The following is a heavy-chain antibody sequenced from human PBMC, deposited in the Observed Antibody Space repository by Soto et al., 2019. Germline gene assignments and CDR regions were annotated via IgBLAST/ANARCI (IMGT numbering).Heavy chain of an antibody. CDR2: ISAYNGNT. CDR3: ARDHPNYYDSSGYYVIDY. V-gene: IGHV1-18*01. CDR1: GYTFTSYG. J-gene: IGHJ4*02. D-gene: IGHD3-22*01. Sequence: ASVKVSCKASGYTFTSYGISWVRQAPGQGLEWMGWISAYNGNTNYAQKLQGRVTMTTDTSTSTAYMELRSLRSDDTAVYYCARDHPNYYDSSGYYVIDYWGPGTLVTVSS.